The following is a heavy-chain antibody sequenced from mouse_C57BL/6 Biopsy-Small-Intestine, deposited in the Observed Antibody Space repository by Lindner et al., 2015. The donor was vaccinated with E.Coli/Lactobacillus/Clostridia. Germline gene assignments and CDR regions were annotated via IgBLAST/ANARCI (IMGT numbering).Heavy chain of an antibody. CDR3: AREVLPMDY. CDR2: IWGDGGT. CDR1: GFSLTSYG. J-gene: IGHJ4*01. V-gene: IGHV2-3*01. D-gene: IGHD1-1*01. Sequence: VQLQESGPSLVAPSQSLSITCTVSGFSLTSYGVSWVRQPPGEGLEWLGVIWGDGGTHYHSALISRLSISKDNSKSQVFLKLNSLQTDDTATYYCAREVLPMDYWGQGTSVTVSS.